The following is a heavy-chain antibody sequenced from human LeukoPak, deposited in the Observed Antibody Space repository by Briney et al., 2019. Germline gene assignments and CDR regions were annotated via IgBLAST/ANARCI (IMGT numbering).Heavy chain of an antibody. V-gene: IGHV3-30*02. D-gene: IGHD3-22*01. CDR3: AKDFWITMIEDY. J-gene: IGHJ4*02. Sequence: GGSLRLSCAASGFTFSSYGMHWVRQAPGKGLEWVAFIRYDGSNKYYADSVKGRFTISRDNSKNTLYLQMNSLRAEDTAVYYCAKDFWITMIEDYWGQGTLVTVSS. CDR1: GFTFSSYG. CDR2: IRYDGSNK.